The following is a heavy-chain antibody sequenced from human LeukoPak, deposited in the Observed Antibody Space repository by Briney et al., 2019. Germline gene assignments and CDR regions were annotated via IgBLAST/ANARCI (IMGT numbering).Heavy chain of an antibody. V-gene: IGHV4-39*07. CDR2: IYYSGST. D-gene: IGHD3-9*01. CDR3: ATVALRYFDWLDTQRHDAFDI. Sequence: PSETLSLTCTVSGGSISSSSYYWAWIRQPPGKGLEWIGSIYYSGSTYYNSSLKSRVTISVDTSKNQFSLKLSSVTAADTAMYYCATVALRYFDWLDTQRHDAFDIWGQGTMVTVSS. J-gene: IGHJ3*02. CDR1: GGSISSSSYY.